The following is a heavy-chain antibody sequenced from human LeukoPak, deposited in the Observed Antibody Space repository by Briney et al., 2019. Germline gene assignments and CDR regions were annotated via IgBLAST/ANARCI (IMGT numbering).Heavy chain of an antibody. CDR2: ISSSGSTI. Sequence: GGSLRLCCAASGFTFSSYEMNWVRQAPGKGLEWVSYISSSGSTIYYADSVKGRFTISRDNAKNSLYLQMNSLRAEDTAVYYCARVIAAAAYYYGMDVWGKGTTVTVSS. J-gene: IGHJ6*04. CDR3: ARVIAAAAYYYGMDV. D-gene: IGHD6-13*01. V-gene: IGHV3-48*03. CDR1: GFTFSSYE.